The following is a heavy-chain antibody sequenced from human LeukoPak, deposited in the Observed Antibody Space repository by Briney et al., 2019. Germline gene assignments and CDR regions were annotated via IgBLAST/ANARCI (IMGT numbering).Heavy chain of an antibody. CDR3: ARSLSGYSYGFRY. CDR2: INHSGST. V-gene: IGHV4-34*01. D-gene: IGHD5-18*01. J-gene: IGHJ4*02. CDR1: GGSFSGYY. Sequence: SETLSLTCAVYGGSFSGYYWSWIRQPPGKGLEWIGEINHSGSTNYNPSLKSRVTISVDTSKNQFSLKLSSVTAADTAVYYCARSLSGYSYGFRYWGQGTLVTVSS.